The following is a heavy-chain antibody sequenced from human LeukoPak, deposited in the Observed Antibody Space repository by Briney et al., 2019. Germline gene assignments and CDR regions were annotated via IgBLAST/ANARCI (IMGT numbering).Heavy chain of an antibody. Sequence: GGSLRLSCAASGFIFSNYAMNWVRQAPGKGLEWVSVIRGGGGVTFYADSVKDRFTISRDNAKNTVYQQMNNLRVDDTAMYYCVGTIASRGSEYWGQGALVTVSS. J-gene: IGHJ4*02. CDR3: VGTIASRGSEY. D-gene: IGHD6-6*01. CDR1: GFIFSNYA. CDR2: IRGGGGVT. V-gene: IGHV3-23*01.